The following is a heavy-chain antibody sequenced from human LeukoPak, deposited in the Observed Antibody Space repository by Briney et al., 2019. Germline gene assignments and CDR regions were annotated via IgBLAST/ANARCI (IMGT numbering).Heavy chain of an antibody. CDR1: GGSFSGYY. J-gene: IGHJ4*02. Sequence: SGTLSLTCAVYGGSFSGYYWSWIRQPPGKGLEWIGEINHSGSTNSNPSLKSRVTISVDTSKNQFSLKLSSVTAADTAVYYCARGRVLTIFGVVQGGGQGTLVTVSS. D-gene: IGHD3-3*01. V-gene: IGHV4-34*01. CDR2: INHSGST. CDR3: ARGRVLTIFGVVQG.